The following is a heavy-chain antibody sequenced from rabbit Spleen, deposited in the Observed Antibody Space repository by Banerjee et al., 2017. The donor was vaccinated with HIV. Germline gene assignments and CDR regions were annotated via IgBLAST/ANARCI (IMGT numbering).Heavy chain of an antibody. CDR1: GFSFSSNDY. CDR3: ARETSSGWGFLSFYFSL. J-gene: IGHJ4*01. V-gene: IGHV1S40*01. CDR2: IAGSSSGFT. Sequence: QSLEESGGDLVKPGASLTLTCTASGFSFSSNDYMCWVRQAPGKGLEWISCIAGSSSGFTYSATWAKGRFTISKTSSTTVTLQMTSLTVADTATYFCARETSSGWGFLSFYFSLWGPGTLVTVS. D-gene: IGHD4-1*01.